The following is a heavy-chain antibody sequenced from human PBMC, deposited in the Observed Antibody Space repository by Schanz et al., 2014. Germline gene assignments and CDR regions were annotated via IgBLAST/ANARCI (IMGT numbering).Heavy chain of an antibody. J-gene: IGHJ4*02. CDR3: ARDSVEAVAGL. CDR2: LYSGGTT. D-gene: IGHD6-19*01. Sequence: EVQLVESGGGLVQPGRSLRLSCAASGFRVSTNFMSWVRQAPGKGLEWVSVLYSGGTTFYADSVKGRFTISRDNSKNTLYLQMNSLGPGDTAVYYCARDSVEAVAGLWGQGTLVIVSS. V-gene: IGHV3-66*01. CDR1: GFRVSTNF.